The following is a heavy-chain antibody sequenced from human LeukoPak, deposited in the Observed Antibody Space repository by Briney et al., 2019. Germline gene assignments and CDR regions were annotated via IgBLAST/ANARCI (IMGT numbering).Heavy chain of an antibody. V-gene: IGHV3-23*01. D-gene: IGHD6-19*01. Sequence: GGPLRLSCAASGFTFSSYAMSWVRQAPGKGLEWVSAISGSGGSTYYADSVKGRFTISRDNSKNTLYLQMNSLRAEDTAVYYCAKSTAVAGTFDYWGQGTLVTVSS. CDR2: ISGSGGST. J-gene: IGHJ4*02. CDR3: AKSTAVAGTFDY. CDR1: GFTFSSYA.